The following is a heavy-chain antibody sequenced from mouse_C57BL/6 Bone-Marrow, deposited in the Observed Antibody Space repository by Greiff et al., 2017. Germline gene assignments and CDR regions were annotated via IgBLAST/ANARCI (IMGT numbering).Heavy chain of an antibody. CDR2: IYPRSGNT. D-gene: IGHD3-2*02. V-gene: IGHV1-81*01. CDR1: GYTFTSYG. CDR3: ARSRLPWFAY. Sequence: QVQLKESGAELARPGASVKLSCKASGYTFTSYGISWVKQRTGQGLEWIGEIYPRSGNTYYNEKFKGKATLTADKSSSTSYMELRSLTSEDSAVYFCARSRLPWFAYWGQGTLVTVSA. J-gene: IGHJ3*01.